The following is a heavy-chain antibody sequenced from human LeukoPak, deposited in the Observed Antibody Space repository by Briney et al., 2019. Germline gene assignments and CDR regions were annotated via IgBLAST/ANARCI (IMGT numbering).Heavy chain of an antibody. CDR1: GGSISSSSYY. D-gene: IGHD1-26*01. CDR2: IYYSGST. V-gene: IGHV4-39*07. J-gene: IGHJ4*02. Sequence: PSETLSLTCIVSGGSISSSSYYWGWIRQPPGKGLEWIGTIYYSGSTYYNLSLKSRVTISIDTSKSQFSLKLSSVTAADTAVYYCARLHGSLYFDYWGQGTLVTVSS. CDR3: ARLHGSLYFDY.